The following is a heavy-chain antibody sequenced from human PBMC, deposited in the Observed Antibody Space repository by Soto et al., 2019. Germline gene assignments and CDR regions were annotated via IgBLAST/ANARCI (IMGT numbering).Heavy chain of an antibody. CDR1: GGTFNNDA. J-gene: IGHJ6*02. Sequence: GASVKVSCKASGGTFNNDAISWVRQAPGQGLEWMGGIIPLFDTANYAQKFQGRVTFTADKSTGTAYMKLSSLRSEDTAVYFCAREDLDDIMSGYFLSYGMDVWGQGTTVTVSS. CDR3: AREDLDDIMSGYFLSYGMDV. CDR2: IIPLFDTA. D-gene: IGHD3-9*01. V-gene: IGHV1-69*06.